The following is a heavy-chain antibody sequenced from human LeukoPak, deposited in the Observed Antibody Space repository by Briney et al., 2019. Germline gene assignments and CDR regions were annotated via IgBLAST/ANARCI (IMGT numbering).Heavy chain of an antibody. CDR2: INHSGST. Sequence: SETLSLTCAVYGGSFSGYYWSWIRQPPGKGLEWIGEINHSGSTNYNPSLKSRVTISVDTSKNQFSLKLSSVTAADTAVYYCARPLWFGVLGYWGQGTLVTVSS. CDR1: GGSFSGYY. D-gene: IGHD3-10*01. CDR3: ARPLWFGVLGY. V-gene: IGHV4-34*01. J-gene: IGHJ4*02.